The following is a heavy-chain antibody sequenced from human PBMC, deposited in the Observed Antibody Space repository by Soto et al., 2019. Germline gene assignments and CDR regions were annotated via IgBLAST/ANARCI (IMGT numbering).Heavy chain of an antibody. CDR2: ISSSGSGI. CDR1: GFTFSDYY. D-gene: IGHD3-9*01. V-gene: IGHV3-11*01. CDR3: ARGGYDILTGYYKR. Sequence: QVQLVESGGGLVKPGGSLRLSCAASGFTFSDYYMSWIRQDPGKGLEWVSYISSSGSGIYYADSVKGRFTISRDNAKNGLYLQLKSLSADDTALHYCARGGYDILTGYYKRWGQGTLVPFSA. J-gene: IGHJ4*02.